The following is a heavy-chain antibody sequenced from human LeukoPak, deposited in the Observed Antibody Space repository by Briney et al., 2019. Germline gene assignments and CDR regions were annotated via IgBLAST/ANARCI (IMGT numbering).Heavy chain of an antibody. D-gene: IGHD3-9*01. J-gene: IGHJ6*03. CDR1: GGSISSYY. Sequence: SETLSLTCTVSGGSISSYYWSWIRQPAGKGLESIGRIYTSGSTNYNPSLKSRVTMSVDTSKNQFSLKLSSVTAADTAVYYCARDGPDYDILTGYYHLYYYYMDVWGKGTTVTVSS. CDR3: ARDGPDYDILTGYYHLYYYYMDV. V-gene: IGHV4-4*07. CDR2: IYTSGST.